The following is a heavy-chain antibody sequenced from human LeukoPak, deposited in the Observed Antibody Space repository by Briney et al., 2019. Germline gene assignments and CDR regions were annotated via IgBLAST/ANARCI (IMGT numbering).Heavy chain of an antibody. V-gene: IGHV1-18*01. CDR2: ISAYNGNT. CDR3: ARDQWRHNIAAAGTVDY. J-gene: IGHJ4*02. D-gene: IGHD6-13*01. CDR1: GYTFTSYG. Sequence: GASVKVSCKASGYTFTSYGISWVRQAPGQGLEWVGWISAYNGNTHYAQKLQGRVTMTTDTSTSTAYMELRSLRSDDTAVYYCARDQWRHNIAAAGTVDYWGQGTLVTVSS.